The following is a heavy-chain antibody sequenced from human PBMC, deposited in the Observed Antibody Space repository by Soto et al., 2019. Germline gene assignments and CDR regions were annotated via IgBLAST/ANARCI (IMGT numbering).Heavy chain of an antibody. CDR3: ARARSGSFVLEY. D-gene: IGHD3-10*01. J-gene: IGHJ4*02. Sequence: QVQLQESGPGLVKPSQTLSLTCTVSSGSINSGLYYWTWIRQHPEKGLEWIGYIYSRGNTYYTPSLKSRVDIAVDKSKNQYSLRVSSVTAADTAVYYCARARSGSFVLEYWGQGAQVTVSP. CDR2: IYSRGNT. CDR1: SGSINSGLYY. V-gene: IGHV4-31*03.